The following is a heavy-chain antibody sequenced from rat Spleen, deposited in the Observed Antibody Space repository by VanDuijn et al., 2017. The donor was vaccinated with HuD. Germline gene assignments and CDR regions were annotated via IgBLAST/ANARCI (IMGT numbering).Heavy chain of an antibody. Sequence: QVQLKESGPGLVQPSQTLSLTCTVSGFSLSSHGVIWVRQPPGKGLEWMGVIWGNGNTNYTSALKSRLSISRDTSKSQVFLKMDSLQTEDIATYYCVREWGHNNSGYFDYWGPGTMVTVSS. D-gene: IGHD1-10*01. CDR2: IWGNGNT. CDR3: VREWGHNNSGYFDY. J-gene: IGHJ1*01. CDR1: GFSLSSHG. V-gene: IGHV2-13*01.